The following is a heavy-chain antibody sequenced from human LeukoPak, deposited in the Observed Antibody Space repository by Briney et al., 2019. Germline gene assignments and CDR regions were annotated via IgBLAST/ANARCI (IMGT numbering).Heavy chain of an antibody. D-gene: IGHD3-3*01. J-gene: IGHJ5*02. CDR1: GGSLHSGSYY. CDR2: LYNCGRA. V-gene: IGHV4-61*02. CDR3: ARGDLKSDWFYP. Sequence: SETLSLTCTVSGGSLHSGSYYRNWIRPPAGKGVEWIGRLYNCGRAHFHPSLQSQVSLSAGTSKNESSKKVRAVTAADTAVYYCARGDLKSDWFYPRGQGTLVTVSS.